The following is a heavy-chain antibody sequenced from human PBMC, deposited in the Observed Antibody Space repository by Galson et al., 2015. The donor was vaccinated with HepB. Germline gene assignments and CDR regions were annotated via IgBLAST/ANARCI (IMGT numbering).Heavy chain of an antibody. CDR1: GFTFSSYE. V-gene: IGHV3-48*03. CDR2: ISSSGSTI. D-gene: IGHD2-2*01. Sequence: SLRLSCAASGFTFSSYEMNWVRQAPGKGLEWVSYISSSGSTIYYADSVKGRFTISRDNAKNSLYLQMNSLRAEDTAVYYCARDGLTAAGFDYWGQGTLVTVSS. CDR3: ARDGLTAAGFDY. J-gene: IGHJ4*02.